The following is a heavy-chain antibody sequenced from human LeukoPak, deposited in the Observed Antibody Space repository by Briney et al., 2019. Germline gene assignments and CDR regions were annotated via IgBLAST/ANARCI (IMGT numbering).Heavy chain of an antibody. CDR3: AKSRGIVVADY. Sequence: PGRSLRLSCAASGFTFSSYGMHWVRQAPGKGLEWVAVISYDGSNKYYADSVKGRFTISRDNSKNTLYLQMNSLRAEDTAVYYCAKSRGIVVADYWGQGTLVTVSS. D-gene: IGHD3-22*01. V-gene: IGHV3-30*18. J-gene: IGHJ4*02. CDR2: ISYDGSNK. CDR1: GFTFSSYG.